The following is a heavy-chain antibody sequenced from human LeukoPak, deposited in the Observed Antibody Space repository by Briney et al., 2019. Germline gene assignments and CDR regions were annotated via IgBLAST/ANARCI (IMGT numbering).Heavy chain of an antibody. CDR2: INHSGST. J-gene: IGHJ5*02. CDR1: GGSFSGYY. D-gene: IGHD5-18*01. V-gene: IGHV4-34*01. CDR3: ARSIQLWLKSNWFDP. Sequence: SETLSLTCAVYGGSFSGYYWSWIRQPPGNGLEWIGEINHSGSTNYNPSLKSRVTISVDTSKNQFSLKLSSVTAADTAVYYCARSIQLWLKSNWFDPWGQGTLVTVSS.